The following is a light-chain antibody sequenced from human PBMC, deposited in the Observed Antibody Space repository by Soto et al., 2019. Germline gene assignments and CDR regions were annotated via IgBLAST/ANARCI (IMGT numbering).Light chain of an antibody. Sequence: EIVMTQSPATLCVSPGERATLSCRVSQSVSSNLAWYQQKPGQAPRLLIYGASTRATGIPARFSGTGSGTEFTLTISSLQSEDFAVYFCQQYNNWPPMYTFGQGTKLEIK. CDR3: QQYNNWPPMYT. CDR2: GAS. CDR1: QSVSSN. J-gene: IGKJ2*01. V-gene: IGKV3-15*01.